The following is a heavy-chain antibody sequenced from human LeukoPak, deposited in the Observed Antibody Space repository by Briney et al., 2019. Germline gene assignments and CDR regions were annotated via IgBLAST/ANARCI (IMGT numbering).Heavy chain of an antibody. Sequence: PSETLSLICTVSGGSIISYSWSWIRQPAGKGLECIGRMYTSGTTNYNPSLKSRVTISVDTSKNQFSLKLSSVTAADTAVYYCARFHLIAAARLVSPVLDAFDIWGQGTMVTVSS. J-gene: IGHJ3*02. V-gene: IGHV4-4*07. CDR2: MYTSGTT. CDR3: ARFHLIAAARLVSPVLDAFDI. CDR1: GGSIISYS. D-gene: IGHD6-25*01.